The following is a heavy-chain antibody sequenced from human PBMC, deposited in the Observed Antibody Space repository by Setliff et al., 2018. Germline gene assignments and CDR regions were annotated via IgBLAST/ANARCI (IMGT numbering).Heavy chain of an antibody. CDR1: GYSFPSYG. V-gene: IGHV1-69*05. D-gene: IGHD2-21*01. J-gene: IGHJ6*03. CDR2: TIPVFGTT. CDR3: AREGVHTWSSTDYHYYMDV. Sequence: SVKVSCKASGYSFPSYGISWVRQAPGQGLEWMGGTIPVFGTTDYAQKFQGRVTIMTDESTSTAYMELSSLTSEDTAVYYCAREGVHTWSSTDYHYYMDVWGRGTTVTVSS.